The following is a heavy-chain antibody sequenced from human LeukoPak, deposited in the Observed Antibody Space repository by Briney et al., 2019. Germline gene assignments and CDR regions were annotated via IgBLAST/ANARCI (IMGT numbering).Heavy chain of an antibody. J-gene: IGHJ4*02. CDR3: ARERGWLHPGNDY. Sequence: PSQTLVPHCTVSGGSISSGDYYWSWIRQPPGKGLEWIGYIYYSGSTYYNPSLKSRVTISVDTSKNQFSLKLSSVTAADTAVYYCARERGWLHPGNDYWGQGTLVTVSS. CDR1: GGSISSGDYY. V-gene: IGHV4-30-4*08. D-gene: IGHD5-24*01. CDR2: IYYSGST.